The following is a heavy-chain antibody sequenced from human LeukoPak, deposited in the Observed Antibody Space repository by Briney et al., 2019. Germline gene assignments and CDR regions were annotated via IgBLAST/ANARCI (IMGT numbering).Heavy chain of an antibody. V-gene: IGHV3-30*18. CDR2: ISYDGSDK. J-gene: IGHJ6*02. CDR3: AKEGSPMVATTLDV. D-gene: IGHD5-12*01. Sequence: PGESLRLSCAASGFTFSSFGMHWVRQAPGKGLEWVAVISYDGSDKYYADSVKGRFTISRDNSKNTLYLQMNSLRAEDTAVYYCAKEGSPMVATTLDVWGQGTTVTVSS. CDR1: GFTFSSFG.